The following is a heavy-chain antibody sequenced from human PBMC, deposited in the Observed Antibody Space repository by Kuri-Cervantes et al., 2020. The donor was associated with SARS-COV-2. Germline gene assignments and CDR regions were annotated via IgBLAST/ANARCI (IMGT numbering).Heavy chain of an antibody. Sequence: ASVKVSCKASGYTFTSYYMHWVRQAPGQGLEWMGIINPSGGSTSYAQKFQGRVTMTRDTSTSTVYMELSSLRSEDTAVYYCAREKRNDSSGYWLFRYYYGMDVWAQGTTVTVSS. J-gene: IGHJ6*02. CDR3: AREKRNDSSGYWLFRYYYGMDV. D-gene: IGHD3-22*01. V-gene: IGHV1-46*01. CDR2: INPSGGST. CDR1: GYTFTSYY.